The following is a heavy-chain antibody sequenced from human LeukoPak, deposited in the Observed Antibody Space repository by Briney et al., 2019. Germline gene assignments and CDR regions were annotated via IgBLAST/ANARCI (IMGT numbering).Heavy chain of an antibody. D-gene: IGHD3-22*01. CDR3: ARALEYYYDSSGYPLRWFDP. CDR2: IYYSGST. CDR1: GGSISSYY. V-gene: IGHV4-59*01. J-gene: IGHJ5*02. Sequence: SETLSLTCTVSGGSISSYYWSWIRQPPGKGLDWIGYIYYSGSTNYNPSLKSRVTISVDTSKNQFSLKLSSVTAADTAVYYCARALEYYYDSSGYPLRWFDPWGQGTLVTVSS.